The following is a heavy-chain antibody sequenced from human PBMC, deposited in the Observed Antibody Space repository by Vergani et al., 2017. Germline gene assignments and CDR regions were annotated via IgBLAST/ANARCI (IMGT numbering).Heavy chain of an antibody. CDR3: TTDGGIAVAGTDYYYGMDV. Sequence: VQLVESGGGVVQPGRSLRLSCAASGFTFSNAWMRWVRQAPGTGLEWVGRIKSKTDGGTTDYAAPVKGRFTISRDDSKNTLYLQMNSLKTEDTAVYYCTTDGGIAVAGTDYYYGMDVWGQGTTVTVSS. CDR2: IKSKTDGGTT. CDR1: GFTFSNAW. J-gene: IGHJ6*02. D-gene: IGHD6-19*01. V-gene: IGHV3-15*01.